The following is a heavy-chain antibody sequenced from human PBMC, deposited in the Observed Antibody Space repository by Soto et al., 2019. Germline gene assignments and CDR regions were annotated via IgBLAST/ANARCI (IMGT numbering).Heavy chain of an antibody. J-gene: IGHJ3*02. CDR1: GYTFTGYY. V-gene: IGHV1-2*02. Sequence: GESLKISCKASGYTFTGYYMHWVRQAPGQGLEWMGWINPNSGGTNYAQKFQGRVTMTRDTSISTAYMELSRLRSDNTAVYYCARDLGSGYSYGYRAFDIWGQGTMVTVSS. CDR3: ARDLGSGYSYGYRAFDI. CDR2: INPNSGGT. D-gene: IGHD5-18*01.